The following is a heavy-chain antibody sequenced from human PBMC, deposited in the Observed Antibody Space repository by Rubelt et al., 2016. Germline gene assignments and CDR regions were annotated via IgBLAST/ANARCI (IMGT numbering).Heavy chain of an antibody. D-gene: IGHD1-26*01. J-gene: IGHJ4*02. CDR3: ASSSGSYHDFDY. V-gene: IGHV4-34*01. CDR2: INHSGST. Sequence: QVQLQQWGAGLLKPSETLSLTCAVYGGSFSGYYWSWIRQPPGKGLEWIGEINHSGSTNYNPSLKGRVTISVDTSKNQFSLKLSAVTAADTAVYYCASSSGSYHDFDYWGQGTLVTVSS. CDR1: GGSFSGYY.